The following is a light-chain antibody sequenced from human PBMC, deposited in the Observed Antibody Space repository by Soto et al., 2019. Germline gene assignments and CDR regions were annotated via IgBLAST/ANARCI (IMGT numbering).Light chain of an antibody. J-gene: IGKJ4*01. CDR2: AAT. CDR1: ESVGNW. Sequence: DIQMTQSPSSLSASVGDRITITCRAHESVGNWLAWYQQKPGKAPKLLIYAATTLQSGVPSRFSGSRSGTVFSLTVSSLQPEDFATYYCQQANSFPVSFGGGTKVEIK. V-gene: IGKV1D-12*01. CDR3: QQANSFPVS.